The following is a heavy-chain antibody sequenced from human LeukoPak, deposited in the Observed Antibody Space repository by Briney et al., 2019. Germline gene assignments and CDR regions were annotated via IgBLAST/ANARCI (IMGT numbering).Heavy chain of an antibody. V-gene: IGHV3-53*01. J-gene: IGHJ4*02. Sequence: QPGGSLRLACAASGFTSNYMSWVRQAPGKGLEWISLIYSDGSTTFYADSVKGRFTISRDNSKNTFYLQVNRLRPEDTAVYYCASDGYNYFEFWGQGTLVIVSS. CDR2: IYSDGSTT. CDR1: GFTSNY. CDR3: ASDGYNYFEF. D-gene: IGHD5-24*01.